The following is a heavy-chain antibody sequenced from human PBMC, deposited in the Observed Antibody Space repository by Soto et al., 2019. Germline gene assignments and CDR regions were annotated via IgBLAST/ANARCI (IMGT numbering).Heavy chain of an antibody. CDR1: GGTFSSYA. D-gene: IGHD3-3*01. V-gene: IGHV1-69*06. Sequence: QVQLVQSGAEVKKPGSSVKVSCKASGGTFSSYAISWVRQAPGQGLEWMGGIIPIFGTANYAQKFQGRVTINADKSTSTAYMELSSLRSEDTAVYYCARPLRFLEWSTYGMDVWGQGTTVTVSS. CDR2: IIPIFGTA. J-gene: IGHJ6*02. CDR3: ARPLRFLEWSTYGMDV.